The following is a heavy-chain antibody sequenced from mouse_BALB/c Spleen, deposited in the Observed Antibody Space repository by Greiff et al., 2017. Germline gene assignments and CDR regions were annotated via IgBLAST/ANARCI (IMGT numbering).Heavy chain of an antibody. CDR1: GFTFSSFG. CDR2: ISSGSSTI. Sequence: EVKVVESGGGLVQPGGSRKLSCAASGFTFSSFGMHWVRQAPEKGLEWVAYISSGSSTIYYADTVKGRFTISRDNPKNTLFLQMTSLRSEDTAMYYCARKGAPYDGSSYEGFAYWGQGTLVTVSA. V-gene: IGHV5-17*02. CDR3: ARKGAPYDGSSYEGFAY. D-gene: IGHD1-1*01. J-gene: IGHJ3*01.